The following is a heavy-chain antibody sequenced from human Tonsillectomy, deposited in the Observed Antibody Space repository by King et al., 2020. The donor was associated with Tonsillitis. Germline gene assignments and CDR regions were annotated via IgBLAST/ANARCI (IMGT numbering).Heavy chain of an antibody. V-gene: IGHV3-33*08. J-gene: IGHJ3*01. CDR3: GRDECDNSGYHDAFDV. CDR2: IWYDGIAK. Sequence: VQLVESGGGVVQPGRSLRLSCASSVFTFSRSIMHGVRQAPGKGLEWVAVIWYDGIAKYYVEPVTGRFTISRDNSKNTLYLTMDSLRAVDTALYYCGRDECDNSGYHDAFDVWGPGTVVTVSS. CDR1: VFTFSRSI. D-gene: IGHD3-22*01.